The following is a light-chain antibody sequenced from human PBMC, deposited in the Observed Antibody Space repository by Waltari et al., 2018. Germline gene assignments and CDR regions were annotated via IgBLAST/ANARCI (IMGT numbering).Light chain of an antibody. V-gene: IGKV4-1*01. CDR2: RAT. J-gene: IGKJ4*01. CDR1: RSDTYSPNNKNY. CDR3: LQYYQSPFT. Sequence: DIVMTLSPDSLAVSLGERATITCNSSRSDTYSPNNKNYLPWYQQKPGQPPNLPIYRATTRASSVPARFSGSGSGTDFALTISILQAGDVALYYSLQYYQSPFTFGGGTKVEVK.